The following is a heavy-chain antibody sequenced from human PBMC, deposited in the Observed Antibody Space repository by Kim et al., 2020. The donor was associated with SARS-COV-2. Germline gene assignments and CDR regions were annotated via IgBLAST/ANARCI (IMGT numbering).Heavy chain of an antibody. Sequence: GGSLRLSCAASGFTFSNYAMVWVRQAPGKGLEWVSTISSSGGGTYYADSVKGRFTISRDNSKNTVFLQMNSPRAEDTAVYYCAKPSQGTSTWYSPEFDCWGQGTLVTVSS. CDR1: GFTFSNYA. D-gene: IGHD2-2*01. CDR2: ISSSGGGT. J-gene: IGHJ4*02. V-gene: IGHV3-23*01. CDR3: AKPSQGTSTWYSPEFDC.